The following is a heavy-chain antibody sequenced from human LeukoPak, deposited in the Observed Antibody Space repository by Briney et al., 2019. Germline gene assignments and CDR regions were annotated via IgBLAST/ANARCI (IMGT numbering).Heavy chain of an antibody. CDR1: GGSISSYY. CDR3: ARGKQYYYASFDY. V-gene: IGHV4-59*01. CDR2: MYYSGST. J-gene: IGHJ4*02. D-gene: IGHD3-10*01. Sequence: PSETLSLTCSVSGGSISSYYWSWIRQPPGKGLEWIGYMYYSGSTHYNPSLKSRVTISVDTSKNQFSLKLSSVTAADTAVYYCARGKQYYYASFDYWGQGTLVTVSS.